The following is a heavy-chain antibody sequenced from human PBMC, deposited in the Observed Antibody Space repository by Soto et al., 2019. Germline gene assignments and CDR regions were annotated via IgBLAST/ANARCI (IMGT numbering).Heavy chain of an antibody. CDR1: GFTLSSYW. V-gene: IGHV3-7*05. D-gene: IGHD3-10*01. J-gene: IGHJ6*02. Sequence: EVQVVESGGGLVQPGGSLRLSCAASGFTLSSYWMTWVRQAPGKGLEWVANIKEDGSETYYVDSVKGRFTISGDNAKNSLYLQLNSLRAEDTAVYYCAREVLVWFGEFLEDYYYHGMDVWGQGTTVTVSS. CDR3: AREVLVWFGEFLEDYYYHGMDV. CDR2: IKEDGSET.